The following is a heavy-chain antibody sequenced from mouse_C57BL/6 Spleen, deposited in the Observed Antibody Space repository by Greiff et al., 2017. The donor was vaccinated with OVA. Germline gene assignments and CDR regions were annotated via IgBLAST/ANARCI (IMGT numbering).Heavy chain of an antibody. V-gene: IGHV6-3*01. CDR3: TTSYFLMDY. CDR2: IRLKSDNYAT. J-gene: IGHJ4*01. Sequence: EVKLVESGGGLVQPGGSMKLSCVASGFTFSNYWMNWVRQSPEKGLEWVAQIRLKSDNYATHYAESVKGRFTISRDDSKSSVYLQMNNLRAEDTGIYYCTTSYFLMDYWGQGTSVTVSS. CDR1: GFTFSNYW. D-gene: IGHD2-10*01.